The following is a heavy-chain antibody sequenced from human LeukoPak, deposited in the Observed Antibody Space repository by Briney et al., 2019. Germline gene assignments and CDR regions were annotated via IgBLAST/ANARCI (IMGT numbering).Heavy chain of an antibody. J-gene: IGHJ6*03. V-gene: IGHV3-30*04. Sequence: GGSLRLSCSASGFTFSSYAMHWVRQAPGKGLEWVAVISYDGSNKYCADSVKGRFTISRDNSKNTLYLQMNSLRAEDTAVYYCAREGGDYYYYYYMDVWGKGTTVTVSS. CDR2: ISYDGSNK. D-gene: IGHD4-17*01. CDR3: AREGGDYYYYYYMDV. CDR1: GFTFSSYA.